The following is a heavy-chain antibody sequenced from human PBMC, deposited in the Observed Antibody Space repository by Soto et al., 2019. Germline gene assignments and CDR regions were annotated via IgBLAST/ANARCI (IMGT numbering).Heavy chain of an antibody. CDR1: GASIITDNW. V-gene: IGHV4-4*02. Sequence: SETLSLTCALSGASIITDNWWSWVRQPPGKEMEWIGEIYHSGNTNFNPSVKSRVTISVDTSKNQFSLTVSSVTAADTAIYYCARASASSKLRGVVINCGQGTMVTVSS. D-gene: IGHD3-10*01. CDR2: IYHSGNT. CDR3: ARASASSKLRGVVIN. J-gene: IGHJ4*02.